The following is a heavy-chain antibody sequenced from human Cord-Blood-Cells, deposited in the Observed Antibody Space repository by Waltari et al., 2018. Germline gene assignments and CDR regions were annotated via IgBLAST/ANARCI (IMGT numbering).Heavy chain of an antibody. D-gene: IGHD2-2*02. J-gene: IGHJ3*02. Sequence: HVQLVQSGAEGKKPGASVKVSCTPSGYTFTSYDINWVRQATGQGLEWMGWMNPNSGNTGYAQKFQGRVTITRNTSISTAYMELSSLRSEDTAVYYCARNIVVVPAAIRGDAFDIWGQGTMVTVSS. CDR1: GYTFTSYD. CDR2: MNPNSGNT. V-gene: IGHV1-8*03. CDR3: ARNIVVVPAAIRGDAFDI.